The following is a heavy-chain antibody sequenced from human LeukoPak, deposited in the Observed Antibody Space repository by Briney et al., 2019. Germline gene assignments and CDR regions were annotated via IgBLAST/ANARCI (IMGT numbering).Heavy chain of an antibody. CDR3: ASGGPGAFDI. J-gene: IGHJ3*02. V-gene: IGHV3-21*01. CDR2: ISSSSSYV. D-gene: IGHD3-10*01. Sequence: GGSLRLSCAASGFTFSSYSMNWVRQAPGKGLEWVSSISSSSSYVYYADSVKGRFTISRDNAKNSLYLQMNSLRAEDTAVYYCASGGPGAFDIWGQGTMVTVSS. CDR1: GFTFSSYS.